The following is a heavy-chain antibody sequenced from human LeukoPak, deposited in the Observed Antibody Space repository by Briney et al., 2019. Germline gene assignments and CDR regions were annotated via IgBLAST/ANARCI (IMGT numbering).Heavy chain of an antibody. CDR1: GDSVSSNSAA. V-gene: IGHV6-1*01. CDR2: TYYRSKWYN. CDR3: SCSWNYYYYMDV. J-gene: IGHJ6*03. D-gene: IGHD6-13*01. Sequence: SQTLSLTCAISGDSVSSNSAAWNWIRQSPSRGLEWLGRTYYRSKWYNDYAVSVKSRITIKPDTSKDQFSLQLNSVTPEDTAVYYCSCSWNYYYYMDVWGKGTTVTISS.